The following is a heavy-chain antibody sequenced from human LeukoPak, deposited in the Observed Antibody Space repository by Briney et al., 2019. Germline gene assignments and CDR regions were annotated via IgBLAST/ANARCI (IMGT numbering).Heavy chain of an antibody. CDR3: ATEKDLLLDS. D-gene: IGHD1-26*01. V-gene: IGHV1-24*01. CDR2: FDPGDDET. J-gene: IGHJ5*01. CDR1: GYSLSELS. Sequence: GASVKVSCKVSGYSLSELSTHWVRQAPGQGLEGMGGFDPGDDETIYAQKFQGRVAMTEDTSTDTAYLELSSLRSEDTAVYFCATEKDLLLDSWGQGTPVTVSS.